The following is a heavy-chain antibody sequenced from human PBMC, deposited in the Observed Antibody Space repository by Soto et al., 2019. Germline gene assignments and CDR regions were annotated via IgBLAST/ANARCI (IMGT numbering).Heavy chain of an antibody. V-gene: IGHV3-23*01. CDR2: ISGSGGST. CDR3: AKRAWGYFYFDY. J-gene: IGHJ4*02. Sequence: EVQLLESGGGLVQPGGSLRLSCAASGFTFSSYAMSWVRQAPGMGLEWVSVISGSGGSTYYADSVKGRFTISRDNSKNTLYLQMNSLRAEDTTVYYCAKRAWGYFYFDYWGQGTLVTVSS. D-gene: IGHD1-26*01. CDR1: GFTFSSYA.